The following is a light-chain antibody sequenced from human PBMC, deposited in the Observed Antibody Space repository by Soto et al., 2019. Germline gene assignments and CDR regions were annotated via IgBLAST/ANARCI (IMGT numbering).Light chain of an antibody. J-gene: IGKJ5*01. CDR1: RSLDSGQ. V-gene: IGKV3D-20*02. CDR3: QQRKNWPPIT. CDR2: DAF. Sequence: EIVLTQSPGTLSLSPGESATLSCRASRSLDSGQLAWYQQKVGRAPRLLIHDAFMRATGIPVRFSGSGSGTVFTLTIGSLEPEDSAVYYCQQRKNWPPITFGQGTRLEIK.